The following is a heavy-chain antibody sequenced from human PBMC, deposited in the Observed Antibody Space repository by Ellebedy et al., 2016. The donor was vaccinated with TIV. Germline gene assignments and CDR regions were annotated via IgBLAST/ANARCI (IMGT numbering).Heavy chain of an antibody. CDR1: AFTFSSYA. D-gene: IGHD3-16*01. J-gene: IGHJ4*02. Sequence: GESLKISXAASAFTFSSYAMHWVRQAPGKGLEWVAVISYDGSNEYYAESVKGRFTISRDNSKNTLYLQMNSLRAEDTAVYYCARVGDMAGKLYGPLDHWGQGTQVTVPS. V-gene: IGHV3-30*03. CDR2: ISYDGSNE. CDR3: ARVGDMAGKLYGPLDH.